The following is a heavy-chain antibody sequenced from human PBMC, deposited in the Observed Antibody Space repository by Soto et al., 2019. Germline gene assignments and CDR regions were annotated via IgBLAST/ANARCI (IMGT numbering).Heavy chain of an antibody. CDR3: VKAPRVELESPR. D-gene: IGHD3-3*02. CDR1: GFLFSTNA. J-gene: IGHJ4*02. Sequence: XGCLRLSCAASGFLFSTNAKSAVRQAPGKGLEWVSAIVAGGDSTYYADSVKGRFTISRDNSRNTVYLQLNSLRAEDTPLYYPVKAPRVELESPRWGPRTVVTVSS. V-gene: IGHV3-23*01. CDR2: IVAGGDST.